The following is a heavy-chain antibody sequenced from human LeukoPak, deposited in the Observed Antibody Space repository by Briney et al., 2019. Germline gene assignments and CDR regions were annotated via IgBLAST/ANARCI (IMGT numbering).Heavy chain of an antibody. Sequence: GGSLRLSCAASGFTFSSYWIHWVRQAPGKGLVWVSRIDTDGSNTNYADSVKGRFTISRDNSKNTLYLQMNSLRAEDTAVYYCAKTNYSSGWYFAYWGQGSLVTVSS. CDR1: GFTFSSYW. D-gene: IGHD6-19*01. J-gene: IGHJ4*02. V-gene: IGHV3-74*01. CDR2: IDTDGSNT. CDR3: AKTNYSSGWYFAY.